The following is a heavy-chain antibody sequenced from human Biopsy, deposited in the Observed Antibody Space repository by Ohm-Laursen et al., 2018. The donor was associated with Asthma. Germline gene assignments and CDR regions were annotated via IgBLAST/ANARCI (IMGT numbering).Heavy chain of an antibody. CDR1: GFSFSNFA. J-gene: IGHJ3*02. D-gene: IGHD1-1*01. Sequence: SLRLSCAASGFSFSNFAIHWVRQAPGKGLEWVGVISKDASTQGYADSVKGRFTMARDNSKNTLDLRMNSLREEDTAVYYCVRDGTDDAFDIWGQGTVVSVSS. V-gene: IGHV3-30*06. CDR3: VRDGTDDAFDI. CDR2: ISKDASTQ.